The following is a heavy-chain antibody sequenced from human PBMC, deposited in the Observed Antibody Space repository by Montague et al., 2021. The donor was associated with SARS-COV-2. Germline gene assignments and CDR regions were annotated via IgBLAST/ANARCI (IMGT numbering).Heavy chain of an antibody. V-gene: IGHV4-59*01. D-gene: IGHD3-10*01. Sequence: SETLSLTCTVSGGSITTYYWSWIRQPPGKGLEWIGYIYYSGSTNYNPSLKSRITISLDTSKGQVSLKLRSLTAADTAMYYCARGSVSVARGVTADPIVQYDTFGIWGQGAMVTVSS. CDR3: ARGSVSVARGVTADPIVQYDTFGI. CDR2: IYYSGST. CDR1: GGSITTYY. J-gene: IGHJ3*02.